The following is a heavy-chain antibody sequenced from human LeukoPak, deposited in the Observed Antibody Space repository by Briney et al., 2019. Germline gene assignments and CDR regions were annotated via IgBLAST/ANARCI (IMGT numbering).Heavy chain of an antibody. Sequence: PSETLSLTCAVYGGSFSGYYWSWIRQPPGKGLEWIGEINHSGSTNYNPSLKSRVTISVDTSKNQFSLKLSSVTAADTAVYYCASEGAIFDYWGQGTLVTVSS. V-gene: IGHV4-34*01. CDR1: GGSFSGYY. D-gene: IGHD3-16*01. CDR2: INHSGST. J-gene: IGHJ4*02. CDR3: ASEGAIFDY.